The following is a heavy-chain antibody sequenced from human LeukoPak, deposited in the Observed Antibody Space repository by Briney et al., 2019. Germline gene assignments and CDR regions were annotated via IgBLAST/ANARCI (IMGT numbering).Heavy chain of an antibody. CDR1: GGTFSSYA. CDR2: MKSNNGHT. CDR3: ARGPPNWGMVGY. D-gene: IGHD7-27*01. Sequence: ASVKVSCKASGGTFSSYAISWVRQATGQGLEWMGWMKSNNGHTGYAQKFQGRVTMTRDTSISTAYMELSSLTFEDTAVYYCARGPPNWGMVGYWGQGTLVTVSS. J-gene: IGHJ4*02. V-gene: IGHV1-8*02.